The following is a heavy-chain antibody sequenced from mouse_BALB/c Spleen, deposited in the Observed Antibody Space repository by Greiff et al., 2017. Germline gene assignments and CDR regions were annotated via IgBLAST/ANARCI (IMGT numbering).Heavy chain of an antibody. CDR2: INPYNGDT. CDR1: GYSFTGYF. CDR3: ARERNYDYDVRLNY. D-gene: IGHD2-4*01. V-gene: IGHV1-20*01. J-gene: IGHJ2*01. Sequence: EVKLQESGPELVKPGASVKISCKASGYSFTGYFMNWVMQSHGKSLEWIGRINPYNGDTFYNQKFKGKATLTVDKSSSTAYMELRSLTSEDSAVYYCARERNYDYDVRLNYWGQGTTLTVSS.